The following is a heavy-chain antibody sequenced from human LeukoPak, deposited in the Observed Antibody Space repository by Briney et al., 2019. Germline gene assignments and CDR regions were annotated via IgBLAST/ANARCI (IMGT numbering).Heavy chain of an antibody. V-gene: IGHV3-21*01. CDR3: ARERVGELYYYYYMDV. Sequence: PGGSLRLSCAASGFTFSSYSMNWVRQAPGKGLEWVSSISSSSSYIYYADSVKGRFTISRDNAKNSLYLQMNSLRAEDTAVYYCARERVGELYYYYYMDVWGKGTTVTVSS. J-gene: IGHJ6*03. D-gene: IGHD1-26*01. CDR2: ISSSSSYI. CDR1: GFTFSSYS.